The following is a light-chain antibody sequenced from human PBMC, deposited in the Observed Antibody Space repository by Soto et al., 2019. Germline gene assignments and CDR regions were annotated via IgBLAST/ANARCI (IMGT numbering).Light chain of an antibody. J-gene: IGKJ1*01. Sequence: IQMTQSPSSLSASVGDRVTITCRASQGIRNDLGWFQQKPGKAPKRLIYAASSLQSGVPSRFSGXGXGTEFTLTISSXQXXXXXXXXXLQHNTYPWTFGQGTKVEI. CDR2: AAS. CDR3: LQHNTYPWT. V-gene: IGKV1-17*01. CDR1: QGIRND.